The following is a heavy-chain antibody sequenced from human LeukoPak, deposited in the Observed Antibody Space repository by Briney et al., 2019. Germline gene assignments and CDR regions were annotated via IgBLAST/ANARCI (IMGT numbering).Heavy chain of an antibody. J-gene: IGHJ5*02. D-gene: IGHD6-13*01. Sequence: ASVKVSCKASGYTFTGYYMHWMRQAPGQGLEWMGWINPNSGGTNYAQKFQGRVTMTRDTSISTAYMELSRLRSDDTAVYYCARDRIAAAGFEFDPWGQGTLVTVSS. CDR3: ARDRIAAAGFEFDP. CDR2: INPNSGGT. V-gene: IGHV1-2*02. CDR1: GYTFTGYY.